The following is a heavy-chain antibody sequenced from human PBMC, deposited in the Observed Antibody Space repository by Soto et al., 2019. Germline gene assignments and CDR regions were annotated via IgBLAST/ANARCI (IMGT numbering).Heavy chain of an antibody. CDR1: GFTFSSYW. Sequence: GGSLRLSCAASGFTFSSYWMHWVRQAPGKGLVWVSRINSDGSSTSYADSVKGRFTISRDNAKNTLYLQMNSLRAEDTAVYYCAREKDFWSGYEPWGQGTLVTVSS. CDR3: AREKDFWSGYEP. J-gene: IGHJ5*02. CDR2: INSDGSST. V-gene: IGHV3-74*01. D-gene: IGHD3-3*01.